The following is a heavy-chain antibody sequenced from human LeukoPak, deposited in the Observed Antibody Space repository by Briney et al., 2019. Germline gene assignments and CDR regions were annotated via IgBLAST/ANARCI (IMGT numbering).Heavy chain of an antibody. CDR3: ARLVFGGSGSYYFPGGENIDY. CDR1: GGSISSSPYY. J-gene: IGHJ4*02. V-gene: IGHV4-39*01. Sequence: PSETLSLTCTVSGGSISSSPYYWGWIRQPPGKGLEWIGSIYYSGTTHYSPSLESRVTISVDTSKNQFSLKLTSVTAADTAVYYCARLVFGGSGSYYFPGGENIDYWGQGTLVTVSS. CDR2: IYYSGTT. D-gene: IGHD3-10*01.